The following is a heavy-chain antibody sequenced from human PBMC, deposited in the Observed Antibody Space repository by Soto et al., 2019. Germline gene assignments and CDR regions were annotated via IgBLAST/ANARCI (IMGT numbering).Heavy chain of an antibody. J-gene: IGHJ3*02. CDR3: ARDLQMSPFAI. CDR1: GFTVSANH. CDR2: IHTDGNT. V-gene: IGHV3-66*01. Sequence: GGSLRLSSAASGFTVSANHMSWVRQAPGEGLEWVSLIHTDGNTYYADSVKGRFTISRDNSKNTLSLQMNSLRVEDTAVYYCARDLQMSPFAIWGQGTMVTVSS.